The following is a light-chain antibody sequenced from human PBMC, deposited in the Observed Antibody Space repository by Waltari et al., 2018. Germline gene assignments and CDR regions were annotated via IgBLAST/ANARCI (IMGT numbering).Light chain of an antibody. CDR2: DVS. CDR1: GRDIDGYDY. Sequence: SALTQPASVSGSPGQSITISCTGLGRDIDGYDYLSWYQQHPGKAPQVIIYDVSNRPSGISNRFSGSKSANSASLTISGLQAEDEGDYYCTSQTGNSVVLFGGGTQLTV. CDR3: TSQTGNSVVL. J-gene: IGLJ3*02. V-gene: IGLV2-14*01.